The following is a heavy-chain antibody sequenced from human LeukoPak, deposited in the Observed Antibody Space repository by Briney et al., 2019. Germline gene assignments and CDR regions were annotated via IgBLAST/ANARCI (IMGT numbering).Heavy chain of an antibody. CDR3: ARGFGIAARTWSY. V-gene: IGHV4-61*02. CDR2: IYTSGST. J-gene: IGHJ4*02. Sequence: PSETLSLTCTVSGGSISSGSYYRSWIRQPAGKGLEWIGRIYTSGSTNYNPSLKSRVTISVDTPKNQFSLKLSSVTAADTAVYYCARGFGIAARTWSYWGQGTLVTVSS. CDR1: GGSISSGSYY. D-gene: IGHD6-6*01.